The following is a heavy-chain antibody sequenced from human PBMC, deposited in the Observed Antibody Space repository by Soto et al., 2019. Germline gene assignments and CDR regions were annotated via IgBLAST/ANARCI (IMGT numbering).Heavy chain of an antibody. Sequence: GGSLRLSCAASGFTFSSYAMSWVRQAPGKGLEWVSAISGSGGSTYYADSVKGRFTISRDNSKNTLYMQMNSLRAEDTAVYYCAKGTDWNYGYFDYWGQGTLVTVSS. J-gene: IGHJ4*02. CDR2: ISGSGGST. CDR1: GFTFSSYA. CDR3: AKGTDWNYGYFDY. V-gene: IGHV3-23*01. D-gene: IGHD1-7*01.